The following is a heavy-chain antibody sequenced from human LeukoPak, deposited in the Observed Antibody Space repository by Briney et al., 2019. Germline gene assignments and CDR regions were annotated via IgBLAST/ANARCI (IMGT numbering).Heavy chain of an antibody. CDR1: GGSINSGGYS. J-gene: IGHJ3*02. Sequence: SQTLSLTCAVSGGSINSGGYSWTWIRQTPGKGLELIAYVYYSGSIYYNPSLKSRLTLSVDTSKNQFSLKLSSVTAADTAVYYCARERDYCSSTSCYAAFDIWGQGTMVTVSS. V-gene: IGHV4-30-4*07. CDR3: ARERDYCSSTSCYAAFDI. D-gene: IGHD2-2*01. CDR2: VYYSGSI.